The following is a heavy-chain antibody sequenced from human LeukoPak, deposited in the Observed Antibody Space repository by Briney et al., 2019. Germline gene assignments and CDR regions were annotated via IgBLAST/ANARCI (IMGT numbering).Heavy chain of an antibody. D-gene: IGHD2-2*01. Sequence: NPSETLSLTCTVSGGSISSSNYYWGWIRQPPGKELEWIGSIYYSGSTYYNPSLKGRVTISVDKSKNQFSLKLSSVTAADTAVYYCARDVGYCSSTSCTAYYYYGMDVWGQGTTVTVSS. CDR3: ARDVGYCSSTSCTAYYYYGMDV. J-gene: IGHJ6*02. V-gene: IGHV4-39*07. CDR1: GGSISSSNYY. CDR2: IYYSGST.